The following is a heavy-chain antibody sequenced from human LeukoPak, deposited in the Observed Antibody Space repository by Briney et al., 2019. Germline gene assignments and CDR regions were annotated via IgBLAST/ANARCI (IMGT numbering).Heavy chain of an antibody. CDR1: GFTFSSYA. CDR2: ISYDGSNK. Sequence: GGSLRLSCAASGFTFSSYAMHWVRQAPGKGLEWVAVISYDGSNKYYADSVKGRFTISRDNSKNTLYLQMNSLRAEDTAVYYCARVIAVAAPPFDYWGQGTLVTVSS. CDR3: ARVIAVAAPPFDY. D-gene: IGHD6-19*01. J-gene: IGHJ4*02. V-gene: IGHV3-30*04.